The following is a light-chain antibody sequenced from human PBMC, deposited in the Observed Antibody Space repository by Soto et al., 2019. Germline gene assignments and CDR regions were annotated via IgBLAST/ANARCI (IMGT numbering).Light chain of an antibody. J-gene: IGLJ1*01. CDR1: RRDVGGYNY. V-gene: IGLV2-14*01. Sequence: QSALTQPASVSGSPGQSITISCTGTRRDVGGYNYVSWYQQYPGKSPKLLIYEVTHRPSGVSDRFSASKSGNTASLTISGLQAEDEADHYCNSFRVSHLYVFGTGTKVTVL. CDR2: EVT. CDR3: NSFRVSHLYV.